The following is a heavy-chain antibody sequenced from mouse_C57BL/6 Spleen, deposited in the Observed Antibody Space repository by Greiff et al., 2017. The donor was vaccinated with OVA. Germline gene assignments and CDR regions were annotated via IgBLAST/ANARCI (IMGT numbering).Heavy chain of an antibody. CDR1: GYTFTDYE. CDR3: TRGRSNSFSY. Sequence: VQLQQSGAELVRPGASVTLSCKASGYTFTDYEMHWVKQTPVHGLEWIGAIDPETGGTAYNQKFKGKAILTADKSSSTAYMELRSLTSEDSAVYYCTRGRSNSFSYWGQGTLVTVSA. CDR2: IDPETGGT. D-gene: IGHD2-5*01. V-gene: IGHV1-15*01. J-gene: IGHJ3*01.